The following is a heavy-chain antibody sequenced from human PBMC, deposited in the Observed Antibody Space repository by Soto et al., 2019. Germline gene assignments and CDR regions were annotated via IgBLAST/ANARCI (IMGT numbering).Heavy chain of an antibody. Sequence: QVQLVESGGGVVQPGRSLRLSCAASGFTFSSYAMHWVRQAPGKGLEWVAVISYDGSNKYYADSVKGRFTLSRDNSKKPLYLQMDSLGAEDTGVYYCGRDPLWGTAMVLWYFDLWGRGTLVTVSS. CDR1: GFTFSSYA. V-gene: IGHV3-30-3*01. D-gene: IGHD5-18*01. CDR3: GRDPLWGTAMVLWYFDL. J-gene: IGHJ2*01. CDR2: ISYDGSNK.